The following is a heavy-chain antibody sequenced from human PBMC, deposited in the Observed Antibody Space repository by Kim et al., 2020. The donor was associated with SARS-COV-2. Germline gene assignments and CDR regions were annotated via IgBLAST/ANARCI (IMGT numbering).Heavy chain of an antibody. CDR2: ISYDGTIK. CDR3: ARAGTIEGLRPTRGEAPRHFCYGMDV. D-gene: IGHD3-10*01. V-gene: IGHV3-30*03. J-gene: IGHJ6*02. CDR1: GFTFSSYG. Sequence: GGSLRLSCAASGFTFSSYGMHWVRQAPGKGLEWVAAISYDGTIKYYVDSVKGRFTLSRDNSKDTLYLQMNSLRVEDTAVYYCARAGTIEGLRPTRGEAPRHFCYGMDVWGQGTTVTVS.